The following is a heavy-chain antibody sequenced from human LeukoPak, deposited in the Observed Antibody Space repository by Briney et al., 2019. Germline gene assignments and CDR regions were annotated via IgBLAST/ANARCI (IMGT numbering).Heavy chain of an antibody. V-gene: IGHV3-23*01. D-gene: IGHD6-13*01. CDR3: AKGTAWYSSSWYLAD. Sequence: GGSLRLSCAASGFTSSSYAMSWVREAPEKGLEWVSAIGGNGGRTYYADSVRGRFTISRDNSKNTLYLQMNSLRAEDTAVYYCAKGTAWYSSSWYLADWGQGTLVTVSS. CDR1: GFTSSSYA. CDR2: IGGNGGRT. J-gene: IGHJ4*02.